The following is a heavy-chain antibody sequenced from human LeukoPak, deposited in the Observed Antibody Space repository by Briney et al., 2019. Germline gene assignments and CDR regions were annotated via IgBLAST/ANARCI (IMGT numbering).Heavy chain of an antibody. CDR1: DDSFSSHY. Sequence: SETLSLTCAVSDDSFSSHYWTWIRQPPGKGLEWIGYISYIGSTNYDPSLKSRVTISIDTSKNQFSLKLSSVTAADTAAYYCARDLVTVTKGFDIWGQGTMVSVSS. V-gene: IGHV4-59*11. D-gene: IGHD4-17*01. J-gene: IGHJ3*02. CDR2: ISYIGST. CDR3: ARDLVTVTKGFDI.